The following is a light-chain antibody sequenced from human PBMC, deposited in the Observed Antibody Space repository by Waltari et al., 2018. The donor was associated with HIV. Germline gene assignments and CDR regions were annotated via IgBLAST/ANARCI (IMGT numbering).Light chain of an antibody. J-gene: IGLJ2*01. V-gene: IGLV2-14*01. CDR1: SSGVGGYNY. Sequence: QSPLTQPAFVSASPGQSITISCTETSSGVGGYNYVSWYQQHPGKAPKLMIYHVSHRPSGVSSLFAGSKSGNTAALTISGIQAEDEAHYYCSSYISSNILLCGGGTKVTVL. CDR2: HVS. CDR3: SSYISSNILL.